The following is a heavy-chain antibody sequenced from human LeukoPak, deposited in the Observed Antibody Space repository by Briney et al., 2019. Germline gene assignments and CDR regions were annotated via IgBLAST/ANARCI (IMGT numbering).Heavy chain of an antibody. CDR3: ARDHQLYGSPWDWFDP. J-gene: IGHJ5*02. CDR2: IYSTGST. D-gene: IGHD3-10*01. V-gene: IGHV4-4*07. Sequence: PSETLSLTCTVSGGSMSSYYWSWIRQPAGKGLEWIGRIYSTGSTNYNPSLKSRVTMSVDASKNQFSLRLSSVTAADTAVYYRARDHQLYGSPWDWFDPWGQGMLVTVSS. CDR1: GGSMSSYY.